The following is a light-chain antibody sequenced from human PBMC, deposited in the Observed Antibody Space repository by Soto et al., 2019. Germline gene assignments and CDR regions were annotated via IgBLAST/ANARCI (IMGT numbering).Light chain of an antibody. J-gene: IGLJ1*01. CDR3: SSYTRGNTLYV. Sequence: QSALTQPASVSGSPGQSITISCTGTSSDVGRYNYVSWYQQHPGKAPKLMIFDVSNRPSGVSNRFSGSKSGNTASLTISGLQAEDEADYYCSSYTRGNTLYVFGTGTKLTVL. CDR1: SSDVGRYNY. CDR2: DVS. V-gene: IGLV2-14*03.